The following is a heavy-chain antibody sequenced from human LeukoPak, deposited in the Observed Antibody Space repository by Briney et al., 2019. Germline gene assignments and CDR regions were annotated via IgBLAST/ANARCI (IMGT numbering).Heavy chain of an antibody. J-gene: IGHJ6*04. CDR1: GFTFSSYE. V-gene: IGHV3-48*03. D-gene: IGHD3-10*01. Sequence: GGSLRLSCAASGFTFSSYEMNWVRQAPGKGLGWVSYISSSGSTKYYADSVKGRFTISRDNAKNSLYLQMNSLRAEDTAVYYCARISSGSYRSGYYGMDVWGKGTTVTVSS. CDR2: ISSSGSTK. CDR3: ARISSGSYRSGYYGMDV.